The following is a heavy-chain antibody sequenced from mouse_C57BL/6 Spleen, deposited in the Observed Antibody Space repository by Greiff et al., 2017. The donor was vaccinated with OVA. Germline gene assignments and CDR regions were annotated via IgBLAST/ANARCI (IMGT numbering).Heavy chain of an antibody. CDR1: GYSITSDY. CDR2: ISYSGST. J-gene: IGHJ1*03. V-gene: IGHV3-8*01. Sequence: DVKLQESGPGLAKPSQTLSLTCSVTGYSITSDYWNLIRKFPGTKLEYMGYISYSGSTYYNPSLKSRISITRDTSKNQYYLLLNSVTTEETATYYCARDITTVVAKGYFDVGGTGTTVTVSS. D-gene: IGHD1-1*01. CDR3: ARDITTVVAKGYFDV.